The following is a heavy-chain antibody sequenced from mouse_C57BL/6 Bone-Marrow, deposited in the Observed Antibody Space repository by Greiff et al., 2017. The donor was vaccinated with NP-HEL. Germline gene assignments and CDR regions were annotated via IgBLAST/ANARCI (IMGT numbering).Heavy chain of an antibody. CDR3: ARPGDYYGSSHWYFDV. D-gene: IGHD1-1*01. CDR2: ISSGSSTI. Sequence: EVQLVESGGGLVKPGGSLKLSCAASGFTFSDYGMHWVRQAPEKGLEWVAYISSGSSTIYYADTVKGRFTISRDNAKNTLFLQMTSLRSEDTAMYYCARPGDYYGSSHWYFDVWGTGTTVTVSS. J-gene: IGHJ1*03. CDR1: GFTFSDYG. V-gene: IGHV5-17*01.